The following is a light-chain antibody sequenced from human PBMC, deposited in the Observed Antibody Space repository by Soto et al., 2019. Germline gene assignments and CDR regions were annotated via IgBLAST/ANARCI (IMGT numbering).Light chain of an antibody. Sequence: DIQMTQSPSTLSASGGDRVTSTCRASQSISSWLAWYQQKPGKAPKLLIYKASSLESGVPSRFSGSGSGTEFTLTISSLQPDDFATYYCQQYNSYSITFGQGTRLEIK. J-gene: IGKJ5*01. CDR2: KAS. CDR3: QQYNSYSIT. CDR1: QSISSW. V-gene: IGKV1-5*03.